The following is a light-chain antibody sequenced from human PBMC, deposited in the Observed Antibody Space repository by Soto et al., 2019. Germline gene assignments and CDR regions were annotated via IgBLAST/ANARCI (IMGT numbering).Light chain of an antibody. CDR1: QSVSGNF. J-gene: IGKJ1*01. CDR2: GAS. V-gene: IGKV3-20*01. Sequence: IFLTQSPGTLSLSPGERATLSCGGSQSVSGNFLAWYQQKPGQAPRLRIYGASSRATGIPDRISGSGSGTDFTLTIIRLQPEDFAVYGCQQYGNSTKTFGQGTKV. CDR3: QQYGNSTKT.